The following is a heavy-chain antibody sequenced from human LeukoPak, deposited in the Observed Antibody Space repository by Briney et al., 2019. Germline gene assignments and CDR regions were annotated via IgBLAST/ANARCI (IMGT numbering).Heavy chain of an antibody. Sequence: ASVKVSCKASGYTFTGYYMRWVRQAPGQGLEWMGWINPNSGGTNYAQKFQGRVTMTRDTSISTAYMELSRLRSDDTAVYYCARAYYYGSGSPDYWGQGTLVTVSS. J-gene: IGHJ4*02. CDR1: GYTFTGYY. CDR3: ARAYYYGSGSPDY. D-gene: IGHD3-10*01. V-gene: IGHV1-2*02. CDR2: INPNSGGT.